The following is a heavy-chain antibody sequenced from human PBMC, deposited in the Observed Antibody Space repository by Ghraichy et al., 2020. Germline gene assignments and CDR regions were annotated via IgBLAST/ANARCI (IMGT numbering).Heavy chain of an antibody. CDR1: GGSISSGDYY. D-gene: IGHD3-3*01. Sequence: SETLSLTCTVSGGSISSGDYYWSWIRQPPGKGLEWIGYIYYSGSTYYNPSLKRRVTISVDTSKNQFSLKLSSVTAADTAVYYCARLRITIFGVVITDSPNGFDAWGQGTLVTVSS. J-gene: IGHJ5*02. V-gene: IGHV4-30-4*01. CDR3: ARLRITIFGVVITDSPNGFDA. CDR2: IYYSGST.